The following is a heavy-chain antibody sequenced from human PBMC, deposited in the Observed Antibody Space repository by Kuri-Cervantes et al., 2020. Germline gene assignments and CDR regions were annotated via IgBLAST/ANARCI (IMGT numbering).Heavy chain of an antibody. J-gene: IGHJ4*02. Sequence: GESLKISCAASGFTFSSYSMNWVRQAPGKGLEWVSSISSSSSYIYYADSVKGRFTISRDNAKNSLYLQMNSLRTEDTALYYCAKDMGYSGSYLDYWGQGTLVTVSS. D-gene: IGHD1-26*01. CDR2: ISSSSSYI. V-gene: IGHV3-21*04. CDR1: GFTFSSYS. CDR3: AKDMGYSGSYLDY.